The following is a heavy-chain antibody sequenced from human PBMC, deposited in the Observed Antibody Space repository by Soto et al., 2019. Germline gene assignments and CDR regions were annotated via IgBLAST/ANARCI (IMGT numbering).Heavy chain of an antibody. CDR1: GFTFTSYV. CDR2: IDAGSKYI. D-gene: IGHD1-26*01. V-gene: IGHV3-21*01. Sequence: EVQLVESGGGLVEPGGSLRLSCAASGFTFTSYVINWVRQAPGKGLEWVSSIDAGSKYIFYADSLKGRLTVYRDNAENSVYLQMNSLRADDTAIYYCAREWDEAFDYWGQGTLVTVSS. J-gene: IGHJ4*02. CDR3: AREWDEAFDY.